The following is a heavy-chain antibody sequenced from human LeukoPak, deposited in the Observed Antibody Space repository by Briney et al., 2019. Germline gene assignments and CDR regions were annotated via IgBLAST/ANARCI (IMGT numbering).Heavy chain of an antibody. CDR3: ARIRSSGTSPLFDY. CDR1: GGSISSYY. CDR2: IYYSGST. J-gene: IGHJ4*02. D-gene: IGHD3-22*01. Sequence: PSETLSLTCTVSGGSISSYYWSWIRQPPGKGLEWIGYIYYSGSTNYNPSLKSRVTISVDTSKNQFSLKLSSVTAADTAVYHCARIRSSGTSPLFDYWGQGTLVTVSS. V-gene: IGHV4-59*01.